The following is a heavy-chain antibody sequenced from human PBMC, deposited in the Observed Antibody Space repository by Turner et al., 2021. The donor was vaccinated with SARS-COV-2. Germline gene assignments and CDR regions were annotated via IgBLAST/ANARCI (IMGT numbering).Heavy chain of an antibody. CDR3: ASIAAADPKYYHYYGMDV. CDR2: ISSSSSYI. Sequence: EVQLVESGGGLVKAGGSLRLSCPASGFTLSSYSMNWVRQAPWKGLEGVSSISSSSSYIYYADSVKGRFTISRDNAKNSLYLQMNSLRAEDTAVYYCASIAAADPKYYHYYGMDVWGQGTTVTVS. D-gene: IGHD6-13*01. J-gene: IGHJ6*02. V-gene: IGHV3-21*01. CDR1: GFTLSSYS.